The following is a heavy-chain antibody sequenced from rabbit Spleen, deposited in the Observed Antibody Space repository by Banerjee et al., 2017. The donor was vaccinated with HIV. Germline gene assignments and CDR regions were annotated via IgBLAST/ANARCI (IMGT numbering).Heavy chain of an antibody. D-gene: IGHD1-1*01. Sequence: QEQLEESGGDLVKPGASLTLTCTASGFTLSSRYWICWVRQAPGKGLEWIACIYNGDGDTYYASWAKGRFTISKSSSTTVTLQMTSLTAADTATYFCARDLTSVIGWNFNLWGPGTLVTVS. V-gene: IGHV1S45*01. CDR1: GFTLSSRYW. CDR2: IYNGDGDT. J-gene: IGHJ4*01. CDR3: ARDLTSVIGWNFNL.